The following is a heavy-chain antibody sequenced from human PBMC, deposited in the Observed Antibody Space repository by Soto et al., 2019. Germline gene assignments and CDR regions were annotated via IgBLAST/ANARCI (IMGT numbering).Heavy chain of an antibody. J-gene: IGHJ6*02. V-gene: IGHV3-23*01. CDR2: ISGSGGST. CDR3: AKGGEKDGYNYPYYYGMDV. CDR1: GFTFSSYA. D-gene: IGHD5-12*01. Sequence: LRLSCAASGFTFSSYAMSWVRQAPGKGLEWVSAISGSGGSTYYADSVKGRFTISRDNSKNTLYLQMNSLRAEDTAVYYCAKGGEKDGYNYPYYYGMDVWGQGTTVTVSS.